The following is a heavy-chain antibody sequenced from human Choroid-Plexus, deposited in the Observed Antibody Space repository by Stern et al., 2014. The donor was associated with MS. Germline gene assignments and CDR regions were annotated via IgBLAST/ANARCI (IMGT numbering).Heavy chain of an antibody. CDR3: AKDRQYLTYFFDH. V-gene: IGHV3-30*18. CDR2: VSYDRSNK. D-gene: IGHD2/OR15-2a*01. J-gene: IGHJ5*02. CDR1: GFTFGSCA. Sequence: VQLVESGGGVVQPGRPLRLSCVASGFTFGSCAMHWVRQAPGKGLEWVAGVSYDRSNKYYADSVKGRFTISRDNSQNTLYMQMSSLRPEGTAVYYCAKDRQYLTYFFDHWGQGSLVTVSS.